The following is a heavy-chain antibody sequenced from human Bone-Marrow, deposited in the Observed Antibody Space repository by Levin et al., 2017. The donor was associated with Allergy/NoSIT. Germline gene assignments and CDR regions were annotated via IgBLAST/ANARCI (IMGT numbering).Heavy chain of an antibody. CDR3: ARDFKENYGDYEGWFDP. Sequence: SETLSLTCTVSGGSISSSSYYWGWIRQPPGKGLEWIGSIYYSGSTYYNPSLKSRVTISVDTSKNQFSLKLSSVTAADTAVYYCARDFKENYGDYEGWFDPWGQGTLVTVSS. V-gene: IGHV4-39*07. CDR1: GGSISSSSYY. CDR2: IYYSGST. J-gene: IGHJ5*02. D-gene: IGHD4-17*01.